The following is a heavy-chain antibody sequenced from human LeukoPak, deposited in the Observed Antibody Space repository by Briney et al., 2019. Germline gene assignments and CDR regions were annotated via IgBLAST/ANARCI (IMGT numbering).Heavy chain of an antibody. CDR1: GGSMSTFY. J-gene: IGHJ3*01. V-gene: IGHV4-59*01. D-gene: IGHD5-12*01. CDR3: SRGRAAAFDV. CDR2: IYYTGST. Sequence: PSETLSLTCTVSGGSMSTFYWSWIRQPPGKGLEWIGYIYYTGSTNYNPSLRSRVTISVDTSKNQVSLMLSSVTAADTAVYYCSRGRAAAFDVWGQGTMVTVSS.